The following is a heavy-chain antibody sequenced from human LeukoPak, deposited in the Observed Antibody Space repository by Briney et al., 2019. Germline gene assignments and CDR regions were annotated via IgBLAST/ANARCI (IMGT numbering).Heavy chain of an antibody. V-gene: IGHV4-39*01. CDR2: IYYSGST. J-gene: IGHJ6*03. CDR3: ARLRNYYDSSGYYYVRYYYMDV. D-gene: IGHD3-22*01. Sequence: SETLSLTCTVSGGSISSSSYYWGWIRQPPGKGLEWIGSIYYSGSTYYNPSLKSRVTISVDTSKNQFSLKLSSVTAADTAVYYCARLRNYYDSSGYYYVRYYYMDVWGKGTTVTVSS. CDR1: GGSISSSSYY.